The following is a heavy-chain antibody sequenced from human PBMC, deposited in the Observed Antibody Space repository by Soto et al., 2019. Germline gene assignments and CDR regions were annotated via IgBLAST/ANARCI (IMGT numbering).Heavy chain of an antibody. CDR3: ARGYSYGLSLDY. V-gene: IGHV4-59*12. Sequence: SETLSLTCTVSGGSISSYYWSWIRQPPGKGLEWIGYIYYSGSTNYDPSLKSRVTISVDTSKNQFSLKLSSVTAADTAVYYCARGYSYGLSLDYWGQGTLVTVSS. D-gene: IGHD5-18*01. CDR1: GGSISSYY. J-gene: IGHJ4*02. CDR2: IYYSGST.